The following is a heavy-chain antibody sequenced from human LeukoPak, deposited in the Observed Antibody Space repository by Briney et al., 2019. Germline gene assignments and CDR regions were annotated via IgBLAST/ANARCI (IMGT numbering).Heavy chain of an antibody. J-gene: IGHJ1*01. Sequence: TSETLSLTCAVYGGSFSGYYWSWIRQPPGKGLEWIGEINHSGSTNYNPSLKSRVTISVDTSKNQFSLKLSSVTAADTAVYYCARESAARVKTPKYFQHWGQGTLVTVSS. CDR1: GGSFSGYY. CDR3: ARESAARVKTPKYFQH. D-gene: IGHD6-6*01. V-gene: IGHV4-34*01. CDR2: INHSGST.